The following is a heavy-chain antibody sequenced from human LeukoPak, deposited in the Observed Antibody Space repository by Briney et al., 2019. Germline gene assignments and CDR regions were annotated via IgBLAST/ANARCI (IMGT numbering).Heavy chain of an antibody. CDR1: GGSFSGYY. CDR3: ARGALGYCSGGSCYSPTYYYYGMDV. CDR2: INHSGST. D-gene: IGHD2-15*01. J-gene: IGHJ6*04. Sequence: PETLSLTCAVYGGSFSGYYWSWIRQPPGKGLEWVGEINHSGSTNYNPSLKSRVTISVDTSKNQFSLKLSSVTAADTAVYYCARGALGYCSGGSCYSPTYYYYGMDVWGKGTTVTVSS. V-gene: IGHV4-34*01.